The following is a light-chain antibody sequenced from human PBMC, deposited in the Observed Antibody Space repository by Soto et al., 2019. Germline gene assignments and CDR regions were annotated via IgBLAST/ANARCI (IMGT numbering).Light chain of an antibody. J-gene: IGKJ1*01. CDR3: QQYDNRPPWT. CDR1: QSVRSN. V-gene: IGKV3-15*01. Sequence: EIVLTQSPGTLSLSPGERATLSCRASQSVRSNLAWYQQKPGQAPRLFIYDASTRATGVPARFSASGSGTEFSLTISGLQSEDFAVYYCQQYDNRPPWTFGQGTKVDIK. CDR2: DAS.